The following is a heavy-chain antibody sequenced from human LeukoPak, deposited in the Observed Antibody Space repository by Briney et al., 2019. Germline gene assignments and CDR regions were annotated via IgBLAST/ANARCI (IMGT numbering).Heavy chain of an antibody. Sequence: PGGSLRLSCAASGFTFSSYGMHWVRQAPGKGLEWVAVIWYDGGNKYYADSVKGRFTISRDNSKNTLYLQMNSLRAEDTAVYYCARDSGASGSYIGYWGQGTLVTVSS. CDR1: GFTFSSYG. D-gene: IGHD1-26*01. J-gene: IGHJ4*02. CDR2: IWYDGGNK. V-gene: IGHV3-33*01. CDR3: ARDSGASGSYIGY.